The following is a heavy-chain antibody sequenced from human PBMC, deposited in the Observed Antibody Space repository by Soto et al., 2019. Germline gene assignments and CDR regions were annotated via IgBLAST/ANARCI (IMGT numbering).Heavy chain of an antibody. Sequence: ASQTRSVARAVWSGCLTGWSWSCFSKHPGKGLEWIGEINHSGSTNYNPSLKSRVTISVDTSKNQFSLKLNSVTAADTAVYYCARSSIVPRLLMYPFDYWGQGTLVTVSS. CDR1: SGCLTGWS. J-gene: IGHJ4*02. D-gene: IGHD2-8*01. CDR3: ARSSIVPRLLMYPFDY. CDR2: INHSGST. V-gene: IGHV4-34*01.